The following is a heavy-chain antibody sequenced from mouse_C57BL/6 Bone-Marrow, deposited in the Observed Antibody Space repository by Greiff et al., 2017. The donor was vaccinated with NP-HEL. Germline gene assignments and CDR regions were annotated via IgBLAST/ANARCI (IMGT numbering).Heavy chain of an antibody. CDR3: ARLGEGAMDY. V-gene: IGHV1-64*01. Sequence: QVQLQQPGAELVKPGASVKLSCKASGYTFTSYWMHWVKQRPGQGLEWIGMIHPNSGRTHYNEKFKSKATLTVDKSSSTAYMQLSSLTSEDSAVYYCARLGEGAMDYWGQGTSVTVSS. J-gene: IGHJ4*01. CDR2: IHPNSGRT. CDR1: GYTFTSYW.